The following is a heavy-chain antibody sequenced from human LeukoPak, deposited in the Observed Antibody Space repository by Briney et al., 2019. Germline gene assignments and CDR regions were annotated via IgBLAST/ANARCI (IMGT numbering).Heavy chain of an antibody. D-gene: IGHD3-10*01. V-gene: IGHV3-30*02. Sequence: GGSLRLSCAASGFTFSSYGMHWVRQAPGKGLEWVAFIRYDGSNKCYADSVKGRFTISRDNSKNTLYLQMNSLRAEDTAVYYCARGADGSGNLMGYWGQGTLVTVSS. CDR3: ARGADGSGNLMGY. CDR1: GFTFSSYG. J-gene: IGHJ4*02. CDR2: IRYDGSNK.